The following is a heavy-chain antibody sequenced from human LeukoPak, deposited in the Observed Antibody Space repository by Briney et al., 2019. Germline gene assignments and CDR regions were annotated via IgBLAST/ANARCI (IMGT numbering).Heavy chain of an antibody. D-gene: IGHD3-22*01. CDR1: GLTFDDYG. CDR3: ARGFYYDSGATWRAFNI. Sequence: GGSLRLSCAASGLTFDDYGMSWVRRAPGKGLEWVSGINWNGDSTNYADSVKGRFTISRDNAKNSLYLQANSLRAEDTALYYCARGFYYDSGATWRAFNIWGQGTMVTVSS. V-gene: IGHV3-20*04. J-gene: IGHJ3*02. CDR2: INWNGDST.